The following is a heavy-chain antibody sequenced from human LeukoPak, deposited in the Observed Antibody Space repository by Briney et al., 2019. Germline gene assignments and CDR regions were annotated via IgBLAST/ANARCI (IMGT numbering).Heavy chain of an antibody. J-gene: IGHJ4*02. V-gene: IGHV3-7*01. Sequence: GGSMRLSCAASGFSFSSYWMGWVRQAPGKGREWVANRKKNGSEKFYEDCLKRRFTISRDNAKNSLYLQMNSLRAEDTAVYYCAREDQSNYVHWGQGTLVTVSS. D-gene: IGHD4-11*01. CDR2: RKKNGSEK. CDR1: GFSFSSYW. CDR3: AREDQSNYVH.